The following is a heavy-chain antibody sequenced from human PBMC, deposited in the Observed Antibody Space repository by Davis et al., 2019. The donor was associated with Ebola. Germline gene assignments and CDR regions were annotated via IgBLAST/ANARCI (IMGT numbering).Heavy chain of an antibody. CDR2: ITISGDTT. CDR3: ARVPRITIFGVVTDYYYYYMDV. CDR1: GFTFSDYY. D-gene: IGHD3-3*01. Sequence: PGGSLRLSCAASGFTFSDYYMSWIRQAPGKGLEWVSYITISGDTTQYTDSVKGRFTISRDNATNSLYLQMNSLRAEDTAVYYCARVPRITIFGVVTDYYYYYMDVWGKGTTVTVSS. J-gene: IGHJ6*03. V-gene: IGHV3-11*04.